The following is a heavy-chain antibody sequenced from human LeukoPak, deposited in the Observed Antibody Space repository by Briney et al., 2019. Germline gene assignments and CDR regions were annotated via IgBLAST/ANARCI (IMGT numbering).Heavy chain of an antibody. D-gene: IGHD5-12*01. CDR3: AREKRGYSGPLSPQKYYFDY. V-gene: IGHV3-30*19. CDR1: GFTFSSYG. CDR2: ISYDGSNK. J-gene: IGHJ4*02. Sequence: PGGSLRLSCAASGFTFSSYGMHWVRQAPGKGLEWVAVISYDGSNKYYADSVKGRFTISRDNSKNTLYLQMNSLRAEDTAVYYCAREKRGYSGPLSPQKYYFDYWGQGTLVTVSS.